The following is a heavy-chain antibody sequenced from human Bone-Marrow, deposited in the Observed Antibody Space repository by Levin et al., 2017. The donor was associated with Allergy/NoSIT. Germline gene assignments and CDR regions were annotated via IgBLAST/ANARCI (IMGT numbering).Heavy chain of an antibody. V-gene: IGHV1-8*01. CDR1: GYTFTSYD. CDR3: ARFRAISSGYDLRGHYYYYGMDV. D-gene: IGHD5-12*01. J-gene: IGHJ6*02. CDR2: MNPNSGNT. Sequence: ASVKVSCKASGYTFTSYDINWVRQATGQGLEWMGWMNPNSGNTGYAQKFQGRVTMTRNTSISTAYMELSSLRSEDTAVYYCARFRAISSGYDLRGHYYYYGMDVWGQGTTVTVSS.